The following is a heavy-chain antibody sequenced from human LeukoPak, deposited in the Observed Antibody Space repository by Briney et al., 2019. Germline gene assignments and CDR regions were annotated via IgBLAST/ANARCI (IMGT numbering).Heavy chain of an antibody. CDR1: GGSINSGY. CDR2: LYPSGST. Sequence: SETLSLTCSVSGGSINSGYWSWIRQPPGKGLEWIGLLYPSGSTNYNPSLKSRVTISVDTSKNQFSLKLSSVTAADTAVYYRARSGIAVAGPDAFDIWGQGTMVTVSS. D-gene: IGHD6-19*01. J-gene: IGHJ3*02. CDR3: ARSGIAVAGPDAFDI. V-gene: IGHV4-59*13.